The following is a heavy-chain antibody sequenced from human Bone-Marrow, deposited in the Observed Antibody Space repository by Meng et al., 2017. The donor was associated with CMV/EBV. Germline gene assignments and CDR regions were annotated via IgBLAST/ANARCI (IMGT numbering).Heavy chain of an antibody. D-gene: IGHD1-26*01. Sequence: GESLKISCAASGFTFSSYPMHWVRQAPGKGPEWVAVISYDASKKYYADFVKGRFTISRDNSKNTLFLQMNSLRPEDTAVYYCARDQKWELLRGTYFDHWGQGTLVTVS. V-gene: IGHV3-30*04. J-gene: IGHJ4*02. CDR2: ISYDASKK. CDR3: ARDQKWELLRGTYFDH. CDR1: GFTFSSYP.